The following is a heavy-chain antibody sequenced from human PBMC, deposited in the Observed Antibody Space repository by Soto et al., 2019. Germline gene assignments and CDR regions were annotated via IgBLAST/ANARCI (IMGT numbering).Heavy chain of an antibody. D-gene: IGHD4-17*01. Sequence: GGSLRLSCTASGFTFGDYAMSWFRQAPGKGLEWVGFIRSKAYGGTTEYAASVKGRFTISRDDSKSIAYLQMNSLKTEDTAVYYCTRDPVTSLGFGWWFDPWGQGTLVTVSS. J-gene: IGHJ5*02. CDR2: IRSKAYGGTT. CDR3: TRDPVTSLGFGWWFDP. V-gene: IGHV3-49*03. CDR1: GFTFGDYA.